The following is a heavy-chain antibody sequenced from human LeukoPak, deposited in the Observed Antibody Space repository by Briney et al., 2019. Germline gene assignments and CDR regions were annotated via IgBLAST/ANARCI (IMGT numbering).Heavy chain of an antibody. V-gene: IGHV1-18*01. Sequence: ASVKVSCKASGYTFTSYGISWVRQAPGQGLEWMGWISAYNGNTNYAQKLQGRVTMTTDTSTSTAYMELRSLRSDDTAVYYCAKNFVIMKVPLSRYSSSGLNVWAKGPRSPSP. CDR1: GYTFTSYG. J-gene: IGHJ6*02. CDR3: AKNFVIMKVPLSRYSSSGLNV. D-gene: IGHD3-10*01. CDR2: ISAYNGNT.